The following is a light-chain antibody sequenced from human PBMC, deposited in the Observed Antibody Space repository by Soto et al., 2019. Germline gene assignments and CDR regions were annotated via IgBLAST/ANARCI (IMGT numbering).Light chain of an antibody. Sequence: EIVITQSPSTLSVSPGERATLSCRASQSISRNLAWYQQKPGQAPRLLIYGASTRATGIPARFSGSGSGTEFTLTISSLQSEDFAVYYCQQYNNWPPWTFGQGTKVDI. V-gene: IGKV3-15*01. CDR1: QSISRN. J-gene: IGKJ1*01. CDR3: QQYNNWPPWT. CDR2: GAS.